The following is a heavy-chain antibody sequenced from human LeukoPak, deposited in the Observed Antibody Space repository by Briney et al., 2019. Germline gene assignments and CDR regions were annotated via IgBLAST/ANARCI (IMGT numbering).Heavy chain of an antibody. V-gene: IGHV3-23*01. CDR2: ISGSGGST. D-gene: IGHD6-19*01. CDR3: AKPLGNINAVAVAFDC. CDR1: GFTFSSYG. J-gene: IGHJ4*02. Sequence: GGSLRLSCAASGFTFSSYGMSWVRQAPGKGLEWVSAISGSGGSTYYAESVKGRFTISRDNSKNTLFLQMNSLRAEDTAVYYCAKPLGNINAVAVAFDCWGQGTLVTVSS.